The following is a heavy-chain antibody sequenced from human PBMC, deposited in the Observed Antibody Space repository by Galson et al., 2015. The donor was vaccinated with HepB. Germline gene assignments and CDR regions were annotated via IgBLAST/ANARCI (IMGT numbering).Heavy chain of an antibody. Sequence: SVKVSCKASGYTFTSYGISWVRQAPGQGLEWMGWISAYNGNTNYAQKLQGRVTMTTDTSTSTAYMELRSLRSDDTAVYYCARGVVYDILTGYYYYYYGMDVWGQGTTVTVSS. CDR3: ARGVVYDILTGYYYYYYGMDV. CDR2: ISAYNGNT. V-gene: IGHV1-18*01. D-gene: IGHD3-9*01. J-gene: IGHJ6*02. CDR1: GYTFTSYG.